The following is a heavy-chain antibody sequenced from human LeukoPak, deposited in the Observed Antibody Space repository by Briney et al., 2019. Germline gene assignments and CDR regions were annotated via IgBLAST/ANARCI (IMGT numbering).Heavy chain of an antibody. J-gene: IGHJ4*02. CDR2: IKQDGSEK. Sequence: PGGSLRLSCAASGFTFSSYRMSWVRQAPGKGLEWVANIKQDGSEKYYVDSVKGRFTISRDNAKNSLYLQMNSLRAEDTAVYYCAREMEAGGYYVDYWGQRTLVTVSS. D-gene: IGHD2-8*02. CDR1: GFTFSSYR. V-gene: IGHV3-7*01. CDR3: AREMEAGGYYVDY.